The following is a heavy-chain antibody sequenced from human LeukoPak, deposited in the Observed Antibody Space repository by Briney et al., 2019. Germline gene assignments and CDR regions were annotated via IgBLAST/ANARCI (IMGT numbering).Heavy chain of an antibody. CDR2: IIPIFGTA. CDR3: AAPTGYGGNSDPAFDY. D-gene: IGHD4-23*01. V-gene: IGHV1-69*01. Sequence: SVKVSCKASGGTFSSYAISWVRQAPGQGLEWMGGIIPIFGTANYAQKFQGRVTITADESTSTAYMELSSLRSEDTAVYYCAAPTGYGGNSDPAFDYWGQGTLVTVSS. CDR1: GGTFSSYA. J-gene: IGHJ4*02.